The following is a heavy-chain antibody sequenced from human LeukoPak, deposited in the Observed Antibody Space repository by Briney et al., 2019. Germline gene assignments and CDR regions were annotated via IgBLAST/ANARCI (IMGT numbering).Heavy chain of an antibody. CDR1: GGSFSGYY. V-gene: IGHV4-34*01. CDR3: ARGHSSTQSIDY. J-gene: IGHJ4*02. CDR2: INHSGST. Sequence: SETLSLTCAVYGGSFSGYYWSWIRQPPGKGLEWIGEINHSGSTNYNPSLKSRVTISVDTSKNQFSLKLSSVTAADTAVYYCARGHSSTQSIDYWGQGTLVTVSS. D-gene: IGHD6-13*01.